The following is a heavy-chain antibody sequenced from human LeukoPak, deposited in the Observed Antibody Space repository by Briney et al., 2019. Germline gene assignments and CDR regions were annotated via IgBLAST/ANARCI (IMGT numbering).Heavy chain of an antibody. Sequence: ASVKVSCKASGYTFTGYYIHWVRQAPGQGLEWMGWINPNSGGTNYAQKFQGRVTMTRDTSINTAYLELSRLRSDDTAVYYCARDNSVGETAWWFDPWGQGTLVTVSS. CDR3: ARDNSVGETAWWFDP. CDR1: GYTFTGYY. D-gene: IGHD1-26*01. J-gene: IGHJ5*02. V-gene: IGHV1-2*02. CDR2: INPNSGGT.